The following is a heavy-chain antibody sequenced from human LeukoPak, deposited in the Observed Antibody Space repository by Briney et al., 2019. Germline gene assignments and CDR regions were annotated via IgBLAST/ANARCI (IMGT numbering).Heavy chain of an antibody. CDR3: ARSGFRDYYFAMDV. D-gene: IGHD3-22*01. CDR1: GGSVSSYY. J-gene: IGHJ6*02. V-gene: IGHV4-59*02. Sequence: SETLSLTCTVSGGSVSSYYRSWIRQLPGKGLEWIGFIFYGGSTNYNPSLKSRVTISEDTSKNQFSLKLSSVTAADTAVYYCARSGFRDYYFAMDVWGQGTTVTVSS. CDR2: IFYGGST.